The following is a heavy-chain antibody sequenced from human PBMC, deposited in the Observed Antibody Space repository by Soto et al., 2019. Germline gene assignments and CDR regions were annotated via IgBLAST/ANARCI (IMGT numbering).Heavy chain of an antibody. Sequence: PSETLSLTCTVSGGSISSSSYYWGWIRQPPGKGLEWIGSIYYSGSTYYNPSLKSRVTISVDTSKNQFSLKLSSVTAADTAVYYCARHSRGEELTGVLYYYYYYGMDVWGQGTTVTVS. D-gene: IGHD7-27*01. CDR2: IYYSGST. CDR1: GGSISSSSYY. CDR3: ARHSRGEELTGVLYYYYYYGMDV. J-gene: IGHJ6*02. V-gene: IGHV4-39*01.